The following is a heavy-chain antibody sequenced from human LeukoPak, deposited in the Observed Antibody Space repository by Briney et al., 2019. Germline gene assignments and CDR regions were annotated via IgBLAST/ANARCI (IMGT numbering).Heavy chain of an antibody. V-gene: IGHV3-23*01. CDR2: ISGGSGNI. CDR3: AKGSDYYGSVTSKTTD. J-gene: IGHJ4*02. Sequence: GGSLRLSCSVSGFTFSNYAMHWVRQAPGKGLEWVSLISGGSGNIYYVDSVKGRFTISRDNSKNTLYVQMTSLRAEDTAIYYCAKGSDYYGSVTSKTTDWGQETLVTVSS. D-gene: IGHD3-10*01. CDR1: GFTFSNYA.